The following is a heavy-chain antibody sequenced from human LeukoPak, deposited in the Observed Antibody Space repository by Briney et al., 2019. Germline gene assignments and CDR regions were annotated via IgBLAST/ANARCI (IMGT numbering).Heavy chain of an antibody. J-gene: IGHJ3*02. CDR2: ISWNSGSI. Sequence: GGSLRLSCAASGLTFDDYAMHWVRQAPGKGLEWVSGISWNSGSIGYADSVKGRFTISRDNAKNSLYLQMNSLRAEDTALYYCAKGRYSSSWYTQGGAFDIWGQGTMVTVSS. D-gene: IGHD6-13*01. CDR1: GLTFDDYA. CDR3: AKGRYSSSWYTQGGAFDI. V-gene: IGHV3-9*01.